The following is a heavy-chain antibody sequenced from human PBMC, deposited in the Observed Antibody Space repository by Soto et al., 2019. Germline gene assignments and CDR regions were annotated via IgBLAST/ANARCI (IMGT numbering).Heavy chain of an antibody. V-gene: IGHV4-34*01. J-gene: IGHJ5*02. CDR1: GGSFSGYY. CDR2: INHSGST. Sequence: SSETLSLTCAVYGGSFSGYYWSWIRQPPGKGLEWIGEINHSGSTNYNPSLKSRVTISVDTSKNQFSLKLSSVAAADTAVYYCARGSRTIKVFGRPGFDPWGQGTLVTVSS. D-gene: IGHD3-3*01. CDR3: ARGSRTIKVFGRPGFDP.